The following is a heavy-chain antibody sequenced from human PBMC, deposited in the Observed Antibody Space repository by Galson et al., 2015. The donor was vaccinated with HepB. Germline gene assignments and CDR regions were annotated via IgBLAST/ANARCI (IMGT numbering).Heavy chain of an antibody. J-gene: IGHJ4*02. Sequence: SLRLSCAVSGISFTNARMSWVRQAPGKGLEWVGRIKSKTDGGATDYAAPVKGRFTISRDDSKNTLYLQVNSLKAEDTAVYYCTTDDYYDGSGFYPGFDYWGQGTLVTVSS. D-gene: IGHD3-22*01. CDR1: GISFTNAR. CDR3: TTDDYYDGSGFYPGFDY. V-gene: IGHV3-15*05. CDR2: IKSKTDGGAT.